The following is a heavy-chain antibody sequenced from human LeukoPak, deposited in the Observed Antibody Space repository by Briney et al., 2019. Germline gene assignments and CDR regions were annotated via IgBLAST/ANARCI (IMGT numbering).Heavy chain of an antibody. J-gene: IGHJ6*02. CDR3: ARGARSYGMNV. Sequence: SQTLSLTCAVSGGSISSGGYSWSWIRQPPGKGLEWIGYIYHSGSTYYNPSLKSRVTISVDRSKNQFSLKLSSVTAADTAVYYCARGARSYGMNVWGQGTTVTVSS. CDR1: GGSISSGGYS. V-gene: IGHV4-30-2*01. D-gene: IGHD5-24*01. CDR2: IYHSGST.